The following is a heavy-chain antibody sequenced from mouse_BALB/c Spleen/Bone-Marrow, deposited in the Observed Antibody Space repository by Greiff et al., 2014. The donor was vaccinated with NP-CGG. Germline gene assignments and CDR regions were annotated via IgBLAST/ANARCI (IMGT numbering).Heavy chain of an antibody. V-gene: IGHV1-80*01. D-gene: IGHD1-2*01. CDR3: ARDSLLRLHYAMDY. Sequence: VQLQQSGAELVRPGSSVKISCKVSGYAFVNYWMNWVMQRPGQGLEWIGQIYPGDGDTNYNGKFKGKVTLTADKSSSTAYMQLSSLTSEDSAVYFCARDSLLRLHYAMDYWGQGTSVTVSS. J-gene: IGHJ4*01. CDR2: IYPGDGDT. CDR1: GYAFVNYW.